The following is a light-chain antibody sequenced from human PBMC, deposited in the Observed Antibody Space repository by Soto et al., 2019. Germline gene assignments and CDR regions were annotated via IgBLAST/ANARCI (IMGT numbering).Light chain of an antibody. CDR2: GAS. J-gene: IGKJ4*01. CDR1: QSVSSN. CDR3: QQYDKWPLT. V-gene: IGKV3-15*01. Sequence: EIVMMQSPATLSVSPGERATLSCRASQSVSSNLAWYQQKPGQAPRPLIYGASTRATGIPARFSGSGSGTDYTLTISSLQSEDFAVYYCQQYDKWPLTFGGGTKVEIK.